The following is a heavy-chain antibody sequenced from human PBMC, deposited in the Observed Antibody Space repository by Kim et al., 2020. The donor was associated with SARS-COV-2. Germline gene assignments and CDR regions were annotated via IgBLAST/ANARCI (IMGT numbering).Heavy chain of an antibody. V-gene: IGHV3-23*01. CDR1: GFTFSTYA. CDR3: AKETPYSSGFIFIDY. J-gene: IGHJ4*02. CDR2: ISGSGDKT. Sequence: GGSLRLSCAASGFTFSTYAMSWVRQAPGKGLEWVSAISGSGDKTYYADSVKGRFTISRDNSKNTLYLQMDSLRAEDTAVYYCAKETPYSSGFIFIDYWGQGTLVTVSS. D-gene: IGHD3-22*01.